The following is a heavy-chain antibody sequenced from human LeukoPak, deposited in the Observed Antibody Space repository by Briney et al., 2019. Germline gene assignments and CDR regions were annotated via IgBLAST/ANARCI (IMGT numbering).Heavy chain of an antibody. J-gene: IGHJ6*02. D-gene: IGHD3-10*01. Sequence: ASVKVSCKASGYTFTSYGISWVRQAPGQGLEWMGWISAYNGNTNYAQKLQGRVTMTTDTSTSTAYMELRSLRSDDTAVYYRARDNWFGELSYYYYGMDVWGQGTTVTVSS. CDR2: ISAYNGNT. CDR1: GYTFTSYG. V-gene: IGHV1-18*01. CDR3: ARDNWFGELSYYYYGMDV.